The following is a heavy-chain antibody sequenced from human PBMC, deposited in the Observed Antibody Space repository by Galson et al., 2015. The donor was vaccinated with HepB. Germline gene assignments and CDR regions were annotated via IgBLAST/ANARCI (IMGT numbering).Heavy chain of an antibody. CDR3: AKAHYYDSSGYHYYYYYYGMDV. CDR1: GFTFSSYA. D-gene: IGHD3-22*01. CDR2: ISGSGGST. Sequence: SLRLSCAASGFTFSSYAMSWVRQAPGKGLEWVSAISGSGGSTYYADSVKGRFTISRDNSKNTLYLQMNSLRAEDTAVYYCAKAHYYDSSGYHYYYYYYGMDVWGQGTTVTVSS. J-gene: IGHJ6*02. V-gene: IGHV3-23*01.